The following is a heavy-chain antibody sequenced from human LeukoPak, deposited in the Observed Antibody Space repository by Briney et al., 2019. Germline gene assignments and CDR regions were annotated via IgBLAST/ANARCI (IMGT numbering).Heavy chain of an antibody. J-gene: IGHJ4*02. Sequence: PGRPLRLSCAASGFTFSSYAMHWVRQAPGKGLEWVAVISYDGSNKYYADSVKGRFTISRDNSKNTLYLQMNSLRAEDTAVYYCISGYYYDSSGYYWSLDYWGQGTLVTVSS. CDR3: ISGYYYDSSGYYWSLDY. D-gene: IGHD3-22*01. V-gene: IGHV3-30*01. CDR2: ISYDGSNK. CDR1: GFTFSSYA.